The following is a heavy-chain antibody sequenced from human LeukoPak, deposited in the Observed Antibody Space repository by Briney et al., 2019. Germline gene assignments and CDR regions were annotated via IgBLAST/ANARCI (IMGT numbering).Heavy chain of an antibody. J-gene: IGHJ4*02. CDR3: ARGRDRSKAGDH. V-gene: IGHV4-34*01. CDR1: GGSCDDYY. CDR2: IHPSGIF. Sequence: SETLSLTCAVYGGSCDDYYCSWLRQPPGKGLEWIGEIHPSGIFYYNSSLLSRVTKSIDTSKSQFSLRLTSVTAADTAFYYCARGRDRSKAGDHWGQGSLVTVSS. D-gene: IGHD5-24*01.